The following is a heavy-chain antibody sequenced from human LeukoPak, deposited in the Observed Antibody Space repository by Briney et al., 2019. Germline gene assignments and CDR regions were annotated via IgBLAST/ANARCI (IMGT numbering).Heavy chain of an antibody. D-gene: IGHD1-1*01. Sequence: SETLSLTCTVSGDSISSSSYYCGWIRQPPGKGLEWIGHIYGSGSTNYNPSLKSRVTLSVDTSKNQFSLKLSSVTAADTAVYYCAREGTSGTHLNWFDPWGQGTLVTVSS. CDR3: AREGTSGTHLNWFDP. V-gene: IGHV4-61*01. CDR2: IYGSGST. J-gene: IGHJ5*02. CDR1: GDSISSSSYY.